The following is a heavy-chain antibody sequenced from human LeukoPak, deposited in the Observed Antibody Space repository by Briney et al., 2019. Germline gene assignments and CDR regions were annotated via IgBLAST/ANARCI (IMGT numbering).Heavy chain of an antibody. V-gene: IGHV1-8*03. Sequence: ASVKVSCKASGYTFTSYGISWVRQATGQGLEWMGWMNPNSGNTGYAQKFQGRVTITADESTRTAYMELSSLRSEDTAVYYCARDTRHRYCSSTSCYRGWLDPWGQGTLVTVSS. CDR1: GYTFTSYG. CDR2: MNPNSGNT. D-gene: IGHD2-2*01. CDR3: ARDTRHRYCSSTSCYRGWLDP. J-gene: IGHJ5*02.